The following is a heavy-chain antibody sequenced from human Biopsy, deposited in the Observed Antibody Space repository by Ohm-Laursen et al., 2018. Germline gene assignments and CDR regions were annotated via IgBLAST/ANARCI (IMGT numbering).Heavy chain of an antibody. Sequence: GTLSLTCTVSGGSISNNNYYWGWIRQPPGKGLEWIGSIFYRGSAHYKPSLKSRVNISVDTSKNQFSLKLNSVTAADTAVYYCARDYDTSGYYYVSWGQGTLVTVSS. J-gene: IGHJ5*02. CDR3: ARDYDTSGYYYVS. CDR2: IFYRGSA. V-gene: IGHV4-39*01. D-gene: IGHD3-22*01. CDR1: GGSISNNNYY.